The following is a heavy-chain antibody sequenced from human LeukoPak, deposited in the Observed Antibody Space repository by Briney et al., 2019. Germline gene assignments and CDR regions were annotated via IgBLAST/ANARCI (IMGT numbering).Heavy chain of an antibody. CDR2: INPILGIA. CDR1: GGTFSSYA. V-gene: IGHV1-69*04. Sequence: SVKVSCKASGGTFSSYAISWVRQAPGQGLEWMGRINPILGIANYAQKFQGRVTITADKSTSTAYMELSSLRSEDTAVYYCARDPPHYDSSGYLFDPWGQGTLVTVSS. D-gene: IGHD3-22*01. J-gene: IGHJ5*02. CDR3: ARDPPHYDSSGYLFDP.